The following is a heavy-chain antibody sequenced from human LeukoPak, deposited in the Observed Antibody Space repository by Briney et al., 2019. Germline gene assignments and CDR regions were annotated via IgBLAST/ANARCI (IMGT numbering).Heavy chain of an antibody. V-gene: IGHV4-38-2*01. CDR1: GYSISGDYY. Sequence: SETLSLTCAVSGYSISGDYYWGWIRQPPGKGLEWIGSFYHSGSTHYNPSLKSRVTISMDTSKNQFSLNLRSVTAADTAVYYCARLDVNGDPDTWGQGTLVTVSP. D-gene: IGHD4-17*01. CDR2: FYHSGST. CDR3: ARLDVNGDPDT. J-gene: IGHJ5*02.